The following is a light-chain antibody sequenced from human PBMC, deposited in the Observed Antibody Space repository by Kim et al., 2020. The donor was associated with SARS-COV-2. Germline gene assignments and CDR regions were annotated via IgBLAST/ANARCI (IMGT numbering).Light chain of an antibody. CDR3: QQYDSYPFT. CDR2: AAS. Sequence: SSRRDRVTITCRALQRIGHYLAWFQQKPGQAPKPLMHAASSLESGVPSKFSGSGSGTDFTLTISSLQPEDFATYYCQQYDSYPFTFGPGTKVDIK. V-gene: IGKV1-16*02. CDR1: QRIGHY. J-gene: IGKJ3*01.